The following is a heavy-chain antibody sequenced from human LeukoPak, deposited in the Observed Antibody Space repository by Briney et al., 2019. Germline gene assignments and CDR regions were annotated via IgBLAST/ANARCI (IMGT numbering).Heavy chain of an antibody. CDR2: ISYDGSNK. J-gene: IGHJ4*02. CDR1: GFTFSSYA. Sequence: GGSLRLSCAASGFTFSSYAMHWVRQAPGKGLGWVAVISYDGSNKYYADSVKGRFTISRDNSKNTLYLQMNSLRAEDTAVYYCAREVTMVRYFDYWGQGTLVTVSS. CDR3: AREVTMVRYFDY. V-gene: IGHV3-30-3*01. D-gene: IGHD3-10*01.